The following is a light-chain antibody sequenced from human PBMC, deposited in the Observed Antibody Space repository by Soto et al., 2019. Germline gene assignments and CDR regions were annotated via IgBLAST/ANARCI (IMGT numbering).Light chain of an antibody. CDR3: QQRSNWPLT. J-gene: IGKJ4*01. V-gene: IGKV3-11*01. CDR1: QSVSSY. Sequence: EIVLTQSPATLSLSPGERATLYCRASQSVSSYLAWYQQKPGQAPRLLIYDASNRATGIPARFSASGSGTDFTLTISSLEPEDFAVYYCQQRSNWPLTFGGGTKVEIK. CDR2: DAS.